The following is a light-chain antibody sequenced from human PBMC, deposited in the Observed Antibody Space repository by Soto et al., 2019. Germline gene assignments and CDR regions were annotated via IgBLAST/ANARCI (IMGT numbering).Light chain of an antibody. CDR1: QSVSSSY. CDR3: QQYYSTPRT. J-gene: IGKJ1*01. CDR2: GAS. Sequence: EIVLTQSPGTLSLSPGERATLSCRASQSVSSSYLAWYQQKPGQAPRLLIKGASTRATGVPARFSGWGSGTEFTLTISSLQAEDVAVYYCQQYYSTPRTFGQGTKVDI. V-gene: IGKV3-20*01.